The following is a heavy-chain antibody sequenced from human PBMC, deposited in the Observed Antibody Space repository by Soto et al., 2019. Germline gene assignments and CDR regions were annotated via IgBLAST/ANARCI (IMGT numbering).Heavy chain of an antibody. J-gene: IGHJ5*02. CDR2: INSDGSTT. CDR1: WFTFSTFW. CDR3: AGGVATLLA. D-gene: IGHD5-12*01. Sequence: EVQLVESGGGLVQPGGALGISFGAPWFTFSTFWMDLVRQGSGKGLVWVSRINSDGSTTSYADSVKGRFTISRDNAKNTLFLQMNSLRAEDTAVYYCAGGVATLLAWGQGTLVTVSS. V-gene: IGHV3-74*01.